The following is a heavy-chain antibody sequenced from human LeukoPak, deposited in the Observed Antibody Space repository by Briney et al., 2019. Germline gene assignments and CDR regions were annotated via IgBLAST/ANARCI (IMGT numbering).Heavy chain of an antibody. J-gene: IGHJ4*02. CDR3: ARASGILILKYSGSYLNDY. Sequence: ASVKVSCKASGYTFTSYGFSWVRQAPGQGLEWMGWTNTYNGNTNYAQKLQGRVTMTTDTSTSTAYMELRSLRSDDTAVYYCARASGILILKYSGSYLNDYWGQGTLVTVSS. CDR2: TNTYNGNT. CDR1: GYTFTSYG. D-gene: IGHD1-26*01. V-gene: IGHV1-18*01.